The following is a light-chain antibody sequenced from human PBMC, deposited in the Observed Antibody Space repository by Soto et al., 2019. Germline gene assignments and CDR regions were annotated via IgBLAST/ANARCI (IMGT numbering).Light chain of an antibody. CDR2: AAS. CDR3: QQYGSLPRT. CDR1: QGVTHRY. J-gene: IGKJ1*01. V-gene: IGKV3-20*01. Sequence: EIVLTESPGTLSLSPGERATLSCRASQGVTHRYLAWYQQKPGQAPRLLIYAASTMATGVPDTFSGSGSGTDFILTISRLEPEDFAVYYCQQYGSLPRTFGQGTKVEIK.